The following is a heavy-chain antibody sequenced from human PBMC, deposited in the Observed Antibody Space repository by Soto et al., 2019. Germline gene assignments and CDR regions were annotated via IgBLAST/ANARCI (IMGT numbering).Heavy chain of an antibody. CDR3: ARLPLTTYFDL. CDR2: VYNSGST. J-gene: IGHJ2*01. D-gene: IGHD3-9*01. V-gene: IGHV4-61*01. CDR1: GGSVSGGSYC. Sequence: QVQLQESGPGLVKPSETLSLTCTVSGGSVSGGSYCWSWIRQPPGKGLECIGYVYNSGSTTYNPPLKSRVTISVDTSKSQFALGLRSVTAADTAVYYCARLPLTTYFDLWGRGTLVTVSS.